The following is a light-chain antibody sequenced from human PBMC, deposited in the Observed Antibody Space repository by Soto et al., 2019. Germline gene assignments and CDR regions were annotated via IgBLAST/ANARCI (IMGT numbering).Light chain of an antibody. CDR1: HSISNY. Sequence: DIQMTQSPSSQSASVGDRVTITCRASHSISNYLSWYQQKPGKAPKLLIYAASSLQSGVPSRFSGSGSGTDFTLTIGSLQPEDFATYYCQQSYNILPFTFGPGTKVDIK. CDR2: AAS. J-gene: IGKJ3*01. V-gene: IGKV1-39*01. CDR3: QQSYNILPFT.